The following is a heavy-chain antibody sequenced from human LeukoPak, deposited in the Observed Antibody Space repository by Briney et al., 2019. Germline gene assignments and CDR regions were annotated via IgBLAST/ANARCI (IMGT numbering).Heavy chain of an antibody. CDR2: IYHSGST. D-gene: IGHD2-21*02. CDR1: GGSISSNNW. V-gene: IGHV4-4*02. Sequence: SETLSLTCAVSGGSISSNNWWNWVRQPPGKGLEWIGEIYHSGSTNYNPSLKSRVTISVDTSKNQFSLKLSSVTAADTAVYYCARGLMAAYCGGDCYLSWFDPWGQGTLVTVSS. CDR3: ARGLMAAYCGGDCYLSWFDP. J-gene: IGHJ5*02.